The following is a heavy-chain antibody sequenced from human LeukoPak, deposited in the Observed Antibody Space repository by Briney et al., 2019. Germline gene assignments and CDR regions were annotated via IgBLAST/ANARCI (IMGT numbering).Heavy chain of an antibody. Sequence: GGSLRLSCAASGFTFSSYTMNWVRQAPGKGLEWVSYISSTSSNIFYADSVKGRFTISRDNAKNSLGLQMNSLRDEDTAVYYCARGRPNYFDYWGQGTLVTVSS. CDR3: ARGRPNYFDY. V-gene: IGHV3-48*02. J-gene: IGHJ4*02. CDR2: ISSTSSNI. CDR1: GFTFSSYT.